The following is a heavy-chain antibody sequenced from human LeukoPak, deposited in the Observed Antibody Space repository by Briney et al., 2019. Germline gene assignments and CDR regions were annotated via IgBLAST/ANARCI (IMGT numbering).Heavy chain of an antibody. J-gene: IGHJ4*02. CDR1: GYTFTSYY. V-gene: IGHV1-46*01. D-gene: IGHD3-22*01. CDR2: INPSGGST. CDR3: ARFDHYYDSSGYCADAFDY. Sequence: ASVKVSCKASGYTFTSYYMHWVRQPPGQGLEWMGIINPSGGSTSYAQKFQGRVTMTRDMSTSTVYMELSSLRSEDTAVYYCARFDHYYDSSGYCADAFDYWGQGTLVTVSS.